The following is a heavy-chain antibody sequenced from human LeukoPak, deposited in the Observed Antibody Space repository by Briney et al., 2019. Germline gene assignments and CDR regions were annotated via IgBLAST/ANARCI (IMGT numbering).Heavy chain of an antibody. CDR3: ARGIAAAGGDYFDY. V-gene: IGHV4-30-4*01. CDR1: GGSISSGDYY. CDR2: IYYSGST. D-gene: IGHD6-13*01. Sequence: SETLSLTCTVSGGSISSGDYYWSWIRQPPGKGLEWIGYIYYSGSTHYNPSLKSRVTISVDTSKNQFSLKLSSVTAADTAVYYCARGIAAAGGDYFDYWGQGTLVTVSS. J-gene: IGHJ4*02.